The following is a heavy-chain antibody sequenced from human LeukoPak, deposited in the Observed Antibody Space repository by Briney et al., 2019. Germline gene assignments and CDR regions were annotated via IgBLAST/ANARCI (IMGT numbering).Heavy chain of an antibody. CDR1: GDSVSSNSAA. CDR2: TYYKSKWYN. Sequence: SQTLSLTCAISGDSVSSNSAAWNWIRQSPSEGLEWLGRTYYKSKWYNDYALSVKSRISINPDTSKNQFSLQLNSMTPEDTAVYYCARGSGHAYNCYYFDNWGQGTLVTVSS. V-gene: IGHV6-1*01. J-gene: IGHJ4*02. CDR3: ARGSGHAYNCYYFDN. D-gene: IGHD5-24*01.